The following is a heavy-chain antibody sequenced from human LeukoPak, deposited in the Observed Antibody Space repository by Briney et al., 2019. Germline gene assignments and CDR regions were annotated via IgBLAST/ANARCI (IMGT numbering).Heavy chain of an antibody. CDR2: IYHSGST. Sequence: SETLSLTCAVSGYSISSGYYWGWIRQPPGKGLEWIGSIYHSGSTYYNPSLKSRVTISVDTSKNQFSLKLSSVTAAVTAVYYCARHRKYYDFWSGYPASWWFDPWGQGTLVTVSS. J-gene: IGHJ5*02. CDR3: ARHRKYYDFWSGYPASWWFDP. V-gene: IGHV4-38-2*01. CDR1: GYSISSGYY. D-gene: IGHD3-3*01.